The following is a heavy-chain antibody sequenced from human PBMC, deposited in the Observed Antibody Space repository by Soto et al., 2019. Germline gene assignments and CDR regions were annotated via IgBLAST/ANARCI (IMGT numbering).Heavy chain of an antibody. Sequence: LRLSCATSGFTFNTYPMTWVRQAPGKGLEWVSSISSTAGRTSSYADSVKGRFAISRDFSDNTVYLQMNNLRVDDTAVYFCAKGVLSFHYGMEVWGQGTTVTVSS. J-gene: IGHJ6*02. CDR3: AKGVLSFHYGMEV. D-gene: IGHD3-10*01. CDR1: GFTFNTYP. V-gene: IGHV3-23*01. CDR2: ISSTAGRTS.